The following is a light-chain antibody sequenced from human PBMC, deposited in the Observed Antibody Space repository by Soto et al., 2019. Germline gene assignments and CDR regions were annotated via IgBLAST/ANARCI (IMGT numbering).Light chain of an antibody. CDR1: SSNIGSNT. CDR2: NNN. CDR3: AAWDDSLNGLV. J-gene: IGLJ1*01. V-gene: IGLV1-44*01. Sequence: QSVLTQPPSASGTPGQRVTISCSGSSSNIGSNTVNWYQQLPGTAPKLLIYNNNQRPSGVPHRFSGSKSGTSDSLAISGLQYEDEAAYYCAAWDDSLNGLVFGTGTKLTVL.